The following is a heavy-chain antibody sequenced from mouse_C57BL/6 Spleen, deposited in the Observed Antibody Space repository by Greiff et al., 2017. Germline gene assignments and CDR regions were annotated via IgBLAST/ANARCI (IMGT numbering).Heavy chain of an antibody. CDR1: GFTFSDYY. CDR3: ARVRGSLYYFDY. J-gene: IGHJ2*01. D-gene: IGHD6-2*01. CDR2: INYDGSST. V-gene: IGHV5-16*01. Sequence: EVNVVESEGGLVQPGSSMKLSCTASGFTFSDYYMAWVRQVPEKGLEWVANINYDGSSTYYLDSLKSRFIISRDNAKNILYLQMSSLKSEDTATYYCARVRGSLYYFDYWGQGTTLTVSS.